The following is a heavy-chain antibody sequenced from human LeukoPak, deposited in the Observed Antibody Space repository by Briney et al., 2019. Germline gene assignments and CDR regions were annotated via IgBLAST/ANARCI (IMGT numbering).Heavy chain of an antibody. CDR1: GFTFSSYA. CDR2: ISGSGGST. V-gene: IGHV3-23*01. J-gene: IGHJ4*02. D-gene: IGHD3-3*01. CDR3: AKVDGITIFEVFDY. Sequence: QPGGSLRLSRAASGFTFSSYAMSWVRQAPGKGLEWVSAISGSGGSTYYADSVKGRFTISRDNSKNTLYLQMNSLRAEDTAIYYCAKVDGITIFEVFDYWGQGTLVTVSS.